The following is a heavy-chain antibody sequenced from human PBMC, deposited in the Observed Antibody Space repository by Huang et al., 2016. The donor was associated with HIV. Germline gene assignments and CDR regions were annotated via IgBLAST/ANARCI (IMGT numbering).Heavy chain of an antibody. Sequence: QVQLLQSGAEVKKPGSSVKVSCKASGGPFRSYSIAWVRQATGQGLEWMASLMPVFDSPNYAQKLQGRGRVTADESTSTVYMELRDLRPDDTAVYFCARGSLEYSVSSSLDYWGQGTHVTVSS. J-gene: IGHJ4*02. CDR3: ARGSLEYSVSSSLDY. CDR2: LMPVFDSP. CDR1: GGPFRSYS. V-gene: IGHV1-69*13. D-gene: IGHD4-4*01.